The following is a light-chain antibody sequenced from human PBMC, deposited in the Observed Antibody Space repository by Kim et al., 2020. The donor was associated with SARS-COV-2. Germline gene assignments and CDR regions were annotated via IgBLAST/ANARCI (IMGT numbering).Light chain of an antibody. J-gene: IGLJ1*01. V-gene: IGLV2-14*04. CDR2: DVS. CDR3: SSYTSSSTYV. CDR1: SSDVGGYNY. Sequence: GQSLTISCTRTSSDVGGYNYVSWYQQHPGKAPKLMIYDVSKRPSGVSNRFSGSKSGNTASLTISGLQAEDEADYYCSSYTSSSTYVFGTGTKVTVL.